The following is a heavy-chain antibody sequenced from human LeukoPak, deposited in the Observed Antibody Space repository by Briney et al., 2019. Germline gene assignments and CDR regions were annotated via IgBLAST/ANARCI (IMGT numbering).Heavy chain of an antibody. Sequence: GASVKVSCKAPVDSFIGINMHGVRQAPGQGLEWMGWINTNSGGTNYAQKFQGRVTITRDTAISTAYMELSRETAYDTAVNYFMKEWNSGCFQHWGQGTLVTVSS. CDR1: VDSFIGIN. J-gene: IGHJ1*01. CDR2: INTNSGGT. CDR3: MKEWNSGCFQH. V-gene: IGHV1-2*02. D-gene: IGHD1-7*01.